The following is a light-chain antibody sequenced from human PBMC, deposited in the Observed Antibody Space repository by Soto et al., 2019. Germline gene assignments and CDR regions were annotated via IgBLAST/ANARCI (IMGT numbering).Light chain of an antibody. V-gene: IGKV3-15*01. CDR2: GAS. Sequence: ETVMTQSPATLSVSPGERATLSCRASQSVNSNLAWYQQKLGQAPRVLIYGASTRATGIPARFSGSGSETEFILTINSLQSEDFAIHYCHHYNTWPWTFGQGTKVEI. CDR3: HHYNTWPWT. J-gene: IGKJ1*01. CDR1: QSVNSN.